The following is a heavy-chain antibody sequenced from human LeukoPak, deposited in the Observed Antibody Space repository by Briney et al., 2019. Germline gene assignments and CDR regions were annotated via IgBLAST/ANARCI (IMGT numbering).Heavy chain of an antibody. D-gene: IGHD3-22*01. Sequence: ASVKVSCKASGYTFTSYDINWVRQATGQGLEWMGWMNPNSGNTGYAQKFQGRVTMTRNTSISTAYMELSSLRSEDTAVYYCARGPITMIVVVITGGGFDYWGQGTLVTVSS. CDR1: GYTFTSYD. CDR2: MNPNSGNT. CDR3: ARGPITMIVVVITGGGFDY. V-gene: IGHV1-8*01. J-gene: IGHJ4*02.